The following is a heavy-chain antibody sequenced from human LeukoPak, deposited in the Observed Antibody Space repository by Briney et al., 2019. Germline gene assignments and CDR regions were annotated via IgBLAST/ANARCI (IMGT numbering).Heavy chain of an antibody. J-gene: IGHJ4*02. CDR1: GFTFSNYS. D-gene: IGHD2-2*01. Sequence: PGGSLRLSCAASGFTFSNYSMNWVRQAPGKGLECVSSIGSSSSDIYYADSVKGRFTISRANAKNTLYLQMNSLRSEDQAVYYFARDHLRSQLVCADCWGQGTLATVSS. CDR3: ARDHLRSQLVCADC. V-gene: IGHV3-21*01. CDR2: IGSSSSDI.